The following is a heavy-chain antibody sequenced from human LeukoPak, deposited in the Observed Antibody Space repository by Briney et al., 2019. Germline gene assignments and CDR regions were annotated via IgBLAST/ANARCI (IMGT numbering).Heavy chain of an antibody. D-gene: IGHD3-16*02. CDR3: ARGGYDYVWGSYRGTSFDY. CDR1: GGSVSSGSYY. Sequence: SETLSLTCTVSGGSVSSGSYYWSWIRQPPGKGLEWIGYIYYSGSTNYNPSLKSRVTISVDTSKNQFSLKLSSVTAADTAVYYCARGGYDYVWGSYRGTSFDYWGQGTLVTVSS. V-gene: IGHV4-61*01. CDR2: IYYSGST. J-gene: IGHJ4*02.